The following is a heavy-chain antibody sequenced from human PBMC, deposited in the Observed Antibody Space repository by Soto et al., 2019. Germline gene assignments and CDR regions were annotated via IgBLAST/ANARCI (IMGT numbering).Heavy chain of an antibody. D-gene: IGHD3-16*02. V-gene: IGHV4-59*01. J-gene: IGHJ4*02. Sequence: PPETLSLTCSVSGVSISSYFWTWIRQPPGRGLEWIGYTYHRGSTNYSPSLKSRVAISLDTSENQFSLKVTSVTAADTAVYYCARIGGYHGPLDYWGQGTPVTVSS. CDR1: GVSISSYF. CDR2: TYHRGST. CDR3: ARIGGYHGPLDY.